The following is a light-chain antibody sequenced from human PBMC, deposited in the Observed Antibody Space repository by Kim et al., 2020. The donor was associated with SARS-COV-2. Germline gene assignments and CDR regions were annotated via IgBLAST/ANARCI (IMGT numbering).Light chain of an antibody. Sequence: SPGERAPLSCPATQSVSANYLAWYQHKRGQAPRLLIYGASTRATGIPDRFTGSGSGTDFTLTISRLEPEDFAVYYCQQYDILPRTFGQGTKVDIK. CDR1: QSVSANY. J-gene: IGKJ1*01. CDR2: GAS. CDR3: QQYDILPRT. V-gene: IGKV3-20*01.